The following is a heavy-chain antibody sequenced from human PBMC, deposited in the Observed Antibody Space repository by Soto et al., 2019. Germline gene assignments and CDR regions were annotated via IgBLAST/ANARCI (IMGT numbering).Heavy chain of an antibody. CDR3: AKGMTTVTTWVYYGMDV. CDR1: GFTFSSYA. V-gene: IGHV3-23*01. CDR2: VSGSGGST. Sequence: GGSLRLSCAASGFTFSSYAMSWVRQAPGKGLEWVSAVSGSGGSTYYADSVKGRFTISRDNSKNTLYLQMTSLRAEDTAVYYCAKGMTTVTTWVYYGMDVWGQGTTVTVSS. J-gene: IGHJ6*02. D-gene: IGHD4-4*01.